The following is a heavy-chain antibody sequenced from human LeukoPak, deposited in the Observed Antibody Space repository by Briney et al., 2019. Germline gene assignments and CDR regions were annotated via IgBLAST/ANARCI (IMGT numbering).Heavy chain of an antibody. J-gene: IGHJ4*02. CDR3: ARAPEARLSSYFDC. CDR2: IYYSGST. D-gene: IGHD1-14*01. V-gene: IGHV4-31*03. Sequence: ASQTLSLTCTVSGGSISSGGYYWSWIRQHPGKGLEWIGYIYYSGSTYYNPSLKSRVTISVDTSKNQFSLKLSSVTAADTAVYYCARAPEARLSSYFDCWGQGTLVTVSS. CDR1: GGSISSGGYY.